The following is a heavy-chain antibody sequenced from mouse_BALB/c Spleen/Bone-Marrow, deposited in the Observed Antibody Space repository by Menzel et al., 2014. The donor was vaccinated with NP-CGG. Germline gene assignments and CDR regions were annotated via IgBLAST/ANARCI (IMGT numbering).Heavy chain of an antibody. CDR1: GYTFTTYT. V-gene: IGHV1-4*01. CDR2: INPSSGYT. J-gene: IGHJ4*01. D-gene: IGHD2-2*01. CDR3: AKRDIYYGYDGNAIDY. Sequence: VQLQQSGAELARPGASVKMSCKASGYTFTTYTMHWVKQRPGQGLEWIGYINPSSGYTNYNQKFKDKATLTADKSSSTAYMQLSSPTSEDSAVYFCAKRDIYYGYDGNAIDYWGQGTSVTVSS.